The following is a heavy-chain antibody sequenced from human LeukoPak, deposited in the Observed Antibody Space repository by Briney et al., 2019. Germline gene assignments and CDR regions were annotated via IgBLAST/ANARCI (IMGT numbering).Heavy chain of an antibody. CDR3: ARDVGVIHYFDY. CDR1: GYTFTNYY. V-gene: IGHV1-46*01. CDR2: ITPRDGSI. J-gene: IGHJ4*02. Sequence: ASVMVSCKASGYTFTNYYMHWVRQAPGQGLEWMGIITPRDGSISYAQKFQGRVTMTRDTSTGTVYMELNSLRSEDTAMYYCARDVGVIHYFDYWGQGTLVTVSS. D-gene: IGHD2-21*01.